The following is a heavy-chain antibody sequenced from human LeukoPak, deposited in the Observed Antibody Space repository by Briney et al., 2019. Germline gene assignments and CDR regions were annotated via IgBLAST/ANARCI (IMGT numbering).Heavy chain of an antibody. CDR1: GYSISSGSY. CDR2: IYNSGST. D-gene: IGHD6-19*01. Sequence: SETLSLTCAVSGYSISSGSYWGWIRQPPGKGLEWSWSIYNSGSTYYNPALKSRVTISIDTYKDQFSLKLDAAAAEDTAVYYCARGQWLVRVYFDYWGQGTLVPVSS. J-gene: IGHJ4*02. V-gene: IGHV4-38-2*01. CDR3: ARGQWLVRVYFDY.